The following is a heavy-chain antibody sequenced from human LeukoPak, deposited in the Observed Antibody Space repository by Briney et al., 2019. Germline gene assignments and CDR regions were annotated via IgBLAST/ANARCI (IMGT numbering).Heavy chain of an antibody. D-gene: IGHD3-10*01. V-gene: IGHV4-59*01. CDR1: GGSISSYY. Sequence: PSETLSLTCTVSGGSISSYYWSWIRQPPGKGLEWIGYIYYSGSTNYNPSLKSRVTISVDTSKNQSSLKLSSVTAADTAVYYCARVPHITMVRGVITSYYGMDVWGQGTTVTVSS. CDR3: ARVPHITMVRGVITSYYGMDV. J-gene: IGHJ6*02. CDR2: IYYSGST.